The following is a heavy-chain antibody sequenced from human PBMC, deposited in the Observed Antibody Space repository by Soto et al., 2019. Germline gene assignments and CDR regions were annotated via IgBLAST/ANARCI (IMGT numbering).Heavy chain of an antibody. V-gene: IGHV1-8*01. CDR1: GYTFMNYD. Sequence: QMQLVQSGAEVKKPGASVKVSCKASGYTFMNYDNNWVRQATGQGLEWMGWMNPHNDNAGYAQKFQGRVTMTRNPSISTAYMELSSLTSDDTAVYYCARGGVGATAPYYYYGMDVWGQGTTVTVSS. J-gene: IGHJ6*02. CDR2: MNPHNDNA. CDR3: ARGGVGATAPYYYYGMDV. D-gene: IGHD1-26*01.